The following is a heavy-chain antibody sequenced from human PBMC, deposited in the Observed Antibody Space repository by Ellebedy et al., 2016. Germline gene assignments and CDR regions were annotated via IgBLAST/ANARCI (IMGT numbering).Heavy chain of an antibody. Sequence: SETLSLTCDVSGGSVSSDYWNWIRRPPGKGLEWIGYVLHTGTTNYNPSLKSRVTMSVDTSKSQFSLRLTSVTAADTAVYYCAKWNGGWNAFDVWGLGTMVTVSS. J-gene: IGHJ3*01. CDR2: VLHTGTT. CDR1: GGSVSSDY. CDR3: AKWNGGWNAFDV. V-gene: IGHV4-59*02. D-gene: IGHD1-1*01.